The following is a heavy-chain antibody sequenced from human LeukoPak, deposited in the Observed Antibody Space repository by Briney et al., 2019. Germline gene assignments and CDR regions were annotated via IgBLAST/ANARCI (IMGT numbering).Heavy chain of an antibody. V-gene: IGHV3-53*01. CDR2: IYSDNT. J-gene: IGHJ6*03. CDR1: GFTVSSNS. Sequence: GGSLRLSCTVSGFTVSSNSMSWVRQAPGKGLEWVSFIYSDNTHYSDSVKGRFTISRDNAKNTLYLQMNSLRAEDTAVYYCAKVPRPCIAAAVCYMDVWGKGTTVTISS. CDR3: AKVPRPCIAAAVCYMDV. D-gene: IGHD6-13*01.